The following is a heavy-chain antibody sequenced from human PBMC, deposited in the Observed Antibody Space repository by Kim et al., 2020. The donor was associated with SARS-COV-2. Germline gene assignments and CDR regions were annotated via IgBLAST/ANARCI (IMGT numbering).Heavy chain of an antibody. CDR3: ARGSGSPVGALGVVY. CDR1: GFTVSSNY. J-gene: IGHJ4*02. V-gene: IGHV3-53*01. Sequence: GGSLRLSCAASGFTVSSNYMSWVRQAPGKGLEWVSVIYSGGSTYYADSVKGRFTISRDNSKNTLYLQMNSLRAEDTAVYYCARGSGSPVGALGVVYWGQGTLVTVSS. D-gene: IGHD1-26*01. CDR2: IYSGGST.